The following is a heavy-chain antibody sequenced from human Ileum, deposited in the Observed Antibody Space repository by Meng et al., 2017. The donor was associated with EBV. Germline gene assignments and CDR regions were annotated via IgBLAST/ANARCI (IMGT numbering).Heavy chain of an antibody. CDR2: IFNSGST. J-gene: IGHJ1*01. V-gene: IGHV4-39*07. D-gene: IGHD6-13*01. CDR3: ARDYSSSWYSGGFFKY. CDR1: GASISSTPYY. Sequence: LQEPGPGLVNPSETLSLTFTVSGASISSTPYYWGWIRQPPGKGLEWIGNIFNSGSTSYSPSLKSRVTISVDTSKNQFSLKLSSVTAADTAVYYCARDYSSSWYSGGFFKYWGQGILVTVSS.